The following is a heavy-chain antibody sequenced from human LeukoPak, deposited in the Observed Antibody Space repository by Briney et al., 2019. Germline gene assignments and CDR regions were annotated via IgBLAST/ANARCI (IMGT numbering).Heavy chain of an antibody. CDR3: ASEGTYYYDSSGYNYFDY. CDR2: IYNSGST. D-gene: IGHD3-22*01. V-gene: IGHV4-59*08. J-gene: IGHJ4*02. CDR1: GGSISIYY. Sequence: PSETLSLTCTVSGGSISIYYWSWIRQPPGKGLEWIGYIYNSGSTYYNPSLKSRVTISVDTSKNQFSLKLSSVTAADTAVYYCASEGTYYYDSSGYNYFDYWGQGTLVTVSS.